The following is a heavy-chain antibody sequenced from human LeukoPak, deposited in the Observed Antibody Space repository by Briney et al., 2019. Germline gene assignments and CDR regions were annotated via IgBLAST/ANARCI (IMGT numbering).Heavy chain of an antibody. CDR3: PKDGHMGDDHDACDI. J-gene: IGHJ3*02. V-gene: IGHV3-30*02. CDR2: IRYDGSNK. Sequence: PGGSLRLSCAASGFTFSSYGMHWVRQAPGKGLEWVAFIRYDGSNKYYADSVKGRFTISRDNSKNTLYLQMNSLRAEHTAVYYCPKDGHMGDDHDACDIWGQGTMVTVSS. D-gene: IGHD3-16*01. CDR1: GFTFSSYG.